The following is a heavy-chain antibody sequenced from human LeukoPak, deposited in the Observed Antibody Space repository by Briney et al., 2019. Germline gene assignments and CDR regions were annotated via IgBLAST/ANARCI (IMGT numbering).Heavy chain of an antibody. CDR3: AKDTTRRLAVFSD. J-gene: IGHJ4*02. CDR2: ISWNSGSI. V-gene: IGHV3-9*01. D-gene: IGHD3-9*01. Sequence: GRSLRLSCAASGFTFDDYAMHWVRQAPGKGLEWVSGISWNSGSIGYADSVKGRFTISRDNAKNSLYLQMNSLRAEDTALYYCAKDTTRRLAVFSDWGQGTLVTVSS. CDR1: GFTFDDYA.